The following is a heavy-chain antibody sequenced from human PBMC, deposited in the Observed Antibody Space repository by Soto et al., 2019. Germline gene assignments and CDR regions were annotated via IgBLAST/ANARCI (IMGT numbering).Heavy chain of an antibody. CDR2: IDREGSDT. CDR3: ARATTTVTTRPTPGY. CDR1: GFTFSSYW. V-gene: IGHV3-74*01. D-gene: IGHD4-17*01. J-gene: IGHJ4*02. Sequence: EVQLVESGGGLIQPGGSLRLSCAASGFTFSSYWMHWVRQTPGKGLVWVSRIDREGSDTAYADSVKGRFTISRDNAKNTLYLQMNSLRAEDTAVYYCARATTTVTTRPTPGYWGQGTLVTVSS.